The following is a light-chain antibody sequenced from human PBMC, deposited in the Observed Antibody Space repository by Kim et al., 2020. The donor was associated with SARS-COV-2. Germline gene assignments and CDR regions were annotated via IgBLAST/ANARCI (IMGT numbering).Light chain of an antibody. J-gene: IGKJ1*01. CDR1: QGISKY. Sequence: IQMTQSPSSLSASVGDRVTITCRASQGISKYLAWYQQKPGKVPKVLIYGATALQSGVPSRFSGSGSGTDFTLTISSLQPEDVATYYCQKYNSAPWTFGQGTKVEIK. CDR3: QKYNSAPWT. CDR2: GAT. V-gene: IGKV1-27*01.